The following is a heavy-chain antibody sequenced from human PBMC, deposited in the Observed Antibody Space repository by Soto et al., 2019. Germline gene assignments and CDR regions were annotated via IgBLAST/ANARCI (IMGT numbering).Heavy chain of an antibody. CDR2: IYYSGST. V-gene: IGHV4-39*01. J-gene: IGHJ6*02. CDR3: ARQVSSAWPPYYYDMDV. CDR1: GGSISSSSYY. Sequence: SETLSLTCTVSGGSISSSSYYWGWIRQPPGKGLEWIGSIYYSGSTNYNPSLKSRVTISVDTSKNQVSLKLGSVTAADTAMYFCARQVSSAWPPYYYDMDVWGQGTTVTSP. D-gene: IGHD6-25*01.